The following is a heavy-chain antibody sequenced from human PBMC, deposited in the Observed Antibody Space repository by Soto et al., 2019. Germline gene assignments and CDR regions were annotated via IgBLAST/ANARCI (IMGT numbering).Heavy chain of an antibody. J-gene: IGHJ4*02. V-gene: IGHV3-30-3*01. CDR3: ARDTDIVVVVAATKFDY. D-gene: IGHD2-15*01. CDR2: ISYDGSNK. Sequence: PGGSLRLSCAASGFTFSSYAMHWVRQAPGKGLEWVAVISYDGSNKYYADSVKGRFTISRDNSKNTLYLQMNSLRAEDTAVYYCARDTDIVVVVAATKFDYWGQGTLVTVSS. CDR1: GFTFSSYA.